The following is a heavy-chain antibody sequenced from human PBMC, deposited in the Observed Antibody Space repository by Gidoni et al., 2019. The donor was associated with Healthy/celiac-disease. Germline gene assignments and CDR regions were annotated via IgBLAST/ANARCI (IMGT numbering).Heavy chain of an antibody. CDR1: GYGFPSYW. CDR2: IDPSDSYT. J-gene: IGHJ6*03. CDR3: ATRYILSGHQTMDV. V-gene: IGHV5-10-1*03. Sequence: EVQLVQSGAEVKKPGASLRISCKGSGYGFPSYWISWVRQMPGKGLEWMGRIDPSDSYTNYSPSFQGHVTISADKSISTAYLQWSSLKASDTAMYYCATRYILSGHQTMDVWGKGTMVTVSS. D-gene: IGHD6-19*01.